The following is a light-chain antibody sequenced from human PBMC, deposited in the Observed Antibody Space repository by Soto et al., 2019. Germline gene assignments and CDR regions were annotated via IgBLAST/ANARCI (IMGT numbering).Light chain of an antibody. V-gene: IGKV2-30*02. CDR2: KVS. CDR1: QSLLHSDGIAY. J-gene: IGKJ5*01. Sequence: DVVMTQSPLSRPVTLGQPASISCRSKQSLLHSDGIAYFSWFQQMPGRSPRRLIYKVSNRDSGVPARFSGSGSGTDFALKISRVEAEDVGVYYCMQGTHWPITFGQGTRLEIK. CDR3: MQGTHWPIT.